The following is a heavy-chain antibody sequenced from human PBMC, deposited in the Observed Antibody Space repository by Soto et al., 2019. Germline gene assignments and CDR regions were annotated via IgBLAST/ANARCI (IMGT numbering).Heavy chain of an antibody. V-gene: IGHV3-7*01. D-gene: IGHD1-1*01. CDR1: GFTFSSHW. Sequence: EVQLVESGGGLVQPGGSLRLSCAASGFTFSSHWMGWVRRAPGKGLEWVAYIRQDGSEKYYVDSVKGRFTLSRDNAKNSLYLQMDSLRAEDTALDSCTRVRSERQFDYWGQGSLVAVSS. CDR2: IRQDGSEK. CDR3: TRVRSERQFDY. J-gene: IGHJ4*02.